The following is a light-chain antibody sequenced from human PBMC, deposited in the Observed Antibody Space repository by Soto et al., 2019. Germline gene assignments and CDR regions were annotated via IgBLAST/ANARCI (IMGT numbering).Light chain of an antibody. CDR3: TSDAGGNNV. V-gene: IGLV2-8*01. CDR2: EVN. J-gene: IGLJ1*01. Sequence: QSVLTQPPSASGSPGQSVTISCTGTSSDVGGYNYVSWYQQYPGKVPKLMVYEVNKRPSGVPDRFSGSKSGNTASRTVSGIQAEDEADYYCTSDAGGNNVCGPGTKVTVL. CDR1: SSDVGGYNY.